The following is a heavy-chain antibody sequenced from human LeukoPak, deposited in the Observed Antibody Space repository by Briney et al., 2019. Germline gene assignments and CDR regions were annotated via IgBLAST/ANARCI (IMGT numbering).Heavy chain of an antibody. CDR1: GFTFSSYG. V-gene: IGHV3-30*18. CDR2: ISYDGSNK. J-gene: IGHJ6*04. Sequence: PGGSLRLSCAASGFTFSSYGMHWVRQAPGKGLEWVAVISYDGSNKYYADSVKGRFTISRDNSKNTLYLQMNSLRAEDTAVYYCAKEWSAYVMDVWGKGTTVTVSS. D-gene: IGHD3-3*01. CDR3: AKEWSAYVMDV.